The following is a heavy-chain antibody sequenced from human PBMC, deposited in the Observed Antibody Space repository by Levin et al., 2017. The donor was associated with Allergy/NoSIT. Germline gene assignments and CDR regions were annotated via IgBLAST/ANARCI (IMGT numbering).Heavy chain of an antibody. Sequence: GESLKISCAASGFSFSPYTMNWVRQAPGKGLQWVSSITGSGDYIHYADSVKGRFTISRDNAQNSLYLQMNSLTAEDTAVYYCAYGAGSYGPLFWGQGTLVNVSS. CDR3: AYGAGSYGPLF. D-gene: IGHD3-10*01. J-gene: IGHJ4*02. CDR1: GFSFSPYT. CDR2: ITGSGDYI. V-gene: IGHV3-21*01.